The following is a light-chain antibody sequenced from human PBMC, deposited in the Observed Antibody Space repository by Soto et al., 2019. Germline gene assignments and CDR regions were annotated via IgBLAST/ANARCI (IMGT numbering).Light chain of an antibody. CDR3: QQRGSWPNT. Sequence: EIVLAQSPATLSLFPGERATLSCRASQSVRSYLAWYQQKPGQAPRLLIYDASNRATGIPARFSGSGSGTDFTLTISSLESEDFAVYYCQQRGSWPNTFGGGTKVEIK. CDR2: DAS. CDR1: QSVRSY. J-gene: IGKJ4*01. V-gene: IGKV3-11*01.